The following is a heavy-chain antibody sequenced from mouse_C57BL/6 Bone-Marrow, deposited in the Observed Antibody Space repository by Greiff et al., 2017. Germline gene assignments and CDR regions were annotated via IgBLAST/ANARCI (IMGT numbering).Heavy chain of an antibody. Sequence: EVQLQESGAELVRPGASVKLSCTASGFNIKDDYMHWVKQRPEQGLEWIGWIDPENGDTEYASKFQGKATITADTSSNTAYLQLSSLTSEDTAVYYCTTRGSIYGVFFAYGGQGTRVTVSA. V-gene: IGHV14-4*01. J-gene: IGHJ3*01. CDR1: GFNIKDDY. CDR2: IDPENGDT. D-gene: IGHD1-1*01. CDR3: TTRGSIYGVFFAY.